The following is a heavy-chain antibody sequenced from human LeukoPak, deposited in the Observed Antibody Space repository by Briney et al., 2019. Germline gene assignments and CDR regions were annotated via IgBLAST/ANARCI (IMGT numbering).Heavy chain of an antibody. Sequence: SETLSLTCTVSGGSITNSAYYWGWVRQPPGKGLEWIASIHYTGNTYYNPLLKSRVTISLDASKKHFSLKLSSVTAADTAVYYCAKANSPGSYDYWGQGTLVTVSS. J-gene: IGHJ4*02. V-gene: IGHV4-39*07. CDR3: AKANSPGSYDY. CDR1: GGSITNSAYY. CDR2: IHYTGNT. D-gene: IGHD4-23*01.